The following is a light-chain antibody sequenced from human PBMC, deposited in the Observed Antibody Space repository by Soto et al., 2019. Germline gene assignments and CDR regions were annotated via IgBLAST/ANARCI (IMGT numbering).Light chain of an antibody. CDR3: QQRSNWHPNT. CDR2: DAS. Sequence: EIELTQSPATLSLSPGERATLSCRASQSVSSYLAWYQQKPGQAPRLLIYDASNRATGIPARFSGSGPGTDFTLTISSLEPEDFAVYYCQQRSNWHPNTFGGGTKVEIK. V-gene: IGKV3D-11*02. J-gene: IGKJ4*01. CDR1: QSVSSY.